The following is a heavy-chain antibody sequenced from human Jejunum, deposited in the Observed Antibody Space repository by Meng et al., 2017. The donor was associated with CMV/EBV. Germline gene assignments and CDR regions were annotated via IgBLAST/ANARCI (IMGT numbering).Heavy chain of an antibody. D-gene: IGHD6-13*01. J-gene: IGHJ4*02. CDR1: GGSISGYY. CDR2: VYMSGST. V-gene: IGHV4-4*07. Sequence: QVHLQESGPGLVKPSETLSLTCTVSGGSISGYYWNWIRQPAGKGLEWIGRVYMSGSTNYNPSLRSRVAMSVDTSKTQFSLRLTSVTAADTAVYYCARDRMAAPGTFEYWGQGTLVTVSS. CDR3: ARDRMAAPGTFEY.